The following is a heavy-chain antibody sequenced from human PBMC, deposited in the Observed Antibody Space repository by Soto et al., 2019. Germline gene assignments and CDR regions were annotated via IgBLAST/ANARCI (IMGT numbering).Heavy chain of an antibody. J-gene: IGHJ5*02. V-gene: IGHV4-30-4*03. CDR1: GDSLRSGEYY. D-gene: IGHD3-16*01. CDR3: SRGWGHKNTGNTEGVGP. Sequence: QVQLQESGPGLVKPSQTLSLTCSVSGDSLRSGEYYWTWIRQSPGKGLEWIGFILYGGSTKYNPSPGSRINMAGGRAQDPVPPEVGPGTGAGPALDFLSRGWGHKNTGNTEGVGPRGPGTLVTVSS. CDR2: ILYGGST.